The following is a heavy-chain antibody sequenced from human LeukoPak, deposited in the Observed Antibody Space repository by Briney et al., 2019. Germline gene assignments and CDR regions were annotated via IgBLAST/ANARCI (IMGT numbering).Heavy chain of an antibody. CDR3: ARDRFLEWRTYYYGMDV. CDR1: GFTVSSNY. J-gene: IGHJ6*04. V-gene: IGHV3-53*01. Sequence: GRSLRLARAAAGFTVSSNYMSSVRQAPGEWLEWVSVIYSGGSTYYAASGKGRFTISRNNSKNTLYLQMNSLRAEDTAVYYCARDRFLEWRTYYYGMDVWGKGTTVTVSS. D-gene: IGHD3-3*01. CDR2: IYSGGST.